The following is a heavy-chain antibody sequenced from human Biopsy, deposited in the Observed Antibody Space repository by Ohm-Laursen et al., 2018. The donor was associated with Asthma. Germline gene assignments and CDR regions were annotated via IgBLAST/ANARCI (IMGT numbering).Heavy chain of an antibody. D-gene: IGHD6-19*01. CDR3: ARRQVGYSSGWSLLLKKIYYSGMDV. CDR1: GGTFSNFA. J-gene: IGHJ6*02. V-gene: IGHV1-69*13. Sequence: SVKVSCKTPGGTFSNFAISWVRQAPGQGLEWLGGIMTVFGTTNYAQKFQGRVTITADESTSTAYMEVTSLRSEDTAIYYCARRQVGYSSGWSLLLKKIYYSGMDVWGQGTAVTVSS. CDR2: IMTVFGTT.